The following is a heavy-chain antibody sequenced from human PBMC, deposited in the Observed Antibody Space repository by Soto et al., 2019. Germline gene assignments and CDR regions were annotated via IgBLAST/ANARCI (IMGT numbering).Heavy chain of an antibody. V-gene: IGHV3-74*01. Sequence: GGSLRLSCAASGFTFSAYWMFWVRQAPGKGLVWLSRINSDGAITDYADSVRGRFTISRDNAENTLYPQLNSLRAEDTAVYYCAREYYGSGIWGQGTLVTVSS. CDR2: INSDGAIT. CDR3: AREYYGSGI. D-gene: IGHD3-10*01. J-gene: IGHJ4*02. CDR1: GFTFSAYW.